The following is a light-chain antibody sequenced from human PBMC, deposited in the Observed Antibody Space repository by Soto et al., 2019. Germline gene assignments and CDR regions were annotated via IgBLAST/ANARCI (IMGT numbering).Light chain of an antibody. CDR2: AAS. J-gene: IGKJ1*01. Sequence: AIRMTQSPSSFSASTGDRVTITCRASQGISSYLAWYQQKPGKAPKLLIYAASTLQSGVPSRFSGSGSGTDFTLTISCLQSEDFATYYCRQYYSYPWTFGQGTKGEIK. V-gene: IGKV1-8*01. CDR3: RQYYSYPWT. CDR1: QGISSY.